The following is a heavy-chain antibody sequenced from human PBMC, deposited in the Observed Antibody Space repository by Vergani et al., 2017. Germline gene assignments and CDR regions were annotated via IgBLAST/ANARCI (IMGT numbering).Heavy chain of an antibody. CDR2: IYNSGNG. D-gene: IGHD3-16*01. J-gene: IGHJ2*01. Sequence: QMQLQESGPGLVKASETLSLTCTVSGDSIISRSYYWGWIRQPPGKGLEWIGRIYNSGNGDSSSSLKIRVTISADTSKNQFSLRLKSVTAADTAVYYCASGKYYSDSTSHFRGRYFDVWGRGTLVTVPS. CDR1: GDSIISRSYY. CDR3: ASGKYYSDSTSHFRGRYFDV. V-gene: IGHV4-39*01.